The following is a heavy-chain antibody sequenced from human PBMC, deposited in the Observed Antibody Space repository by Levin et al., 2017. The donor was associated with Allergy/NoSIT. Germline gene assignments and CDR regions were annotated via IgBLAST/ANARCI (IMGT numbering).Heavy chain of an antibody. CDR1: GFTFSNFA. CDR3: ARKVYGDYDFAP. D-gene: IGHD4-17*01. CDR2: ISSSSTTV. J-gene: IGHJ5*02. Sequence: GGSLRLSCVASGFTFSNFAMNWVRQAPGKGPEWLTYISSSSTTVHYADSVKGRFSASRDNANNSLFLQMNSLRVEDTAVYYCARKVYGDYDFAPWGQGTRVIVSS. V-gene: IGHV3-48*01.